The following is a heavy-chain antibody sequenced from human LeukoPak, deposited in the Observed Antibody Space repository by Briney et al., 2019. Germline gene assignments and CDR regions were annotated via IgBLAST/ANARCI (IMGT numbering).Heavy chain of an antibody. CDR1: GFTVSSNY. J-gene: IGHJ6*03. D-gene: IGHD4-11*01. V-gene: IGHV3-66*02. Sequence: GGSLRLSCAASGFTVSSNYMSWVRQAPGKGLEWVSVIYSGGSTYYADSVKGRFTISRDNSKNTLYLQMNSLRAEDTAVYYCARDATAVTTDYYYYMDVWGKGTTVTVSS. CDR3: ARDATAVTTDYYYYMDV. CDR2: IYSGGST.